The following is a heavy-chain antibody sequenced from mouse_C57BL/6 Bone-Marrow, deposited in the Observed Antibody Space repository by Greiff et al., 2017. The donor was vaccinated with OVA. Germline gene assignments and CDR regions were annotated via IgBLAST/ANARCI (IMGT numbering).Heavy chain of an antibody. V-gene: IGHV1-82*01. CDR1: GYAFSSSW. CDR3: ARDSSGYVPDY. J-gene: IGHJ2*01. Sequence: VKLQQSGPELVKPGASVKISCKASGYAFSSSWMNWVKQRPGKGLEWIGRIYPGDGDTNYNGKFKGKATLTADKSSSTAYMQLSSLTSEDSAVYFCARDSSGYVPDYWGQGTTLTVSS. D-gene: IGHD3-2*02. CDR2: IYPGDGDT.